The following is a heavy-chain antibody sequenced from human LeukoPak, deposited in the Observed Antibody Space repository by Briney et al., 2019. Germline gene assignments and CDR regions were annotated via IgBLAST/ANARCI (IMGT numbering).Heavy chain of an antibody. CDR2: IYSSEST. Sequence: PSETLSLTCTVSGGSISSYYWSWIRRPPGKGLEWVGLIYSSESTSYNPSLKSRVTIPMDTSKNQFSLKLNSVTAADTAVYYCARPSLWVGDVSYYMDVWGKGTTVTVSS. CDR1: GGSISSYY. J-gene: IGHJ6*03. CDR3: ARPSLWVGDVSYYMDV. D-gene: IGHD3-10*01. V-gene: IGHV4-4*09.